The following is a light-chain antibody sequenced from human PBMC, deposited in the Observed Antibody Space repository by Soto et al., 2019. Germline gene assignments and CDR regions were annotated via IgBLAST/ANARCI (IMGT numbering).Light chain of an antibody. V-gene: IGLV1-36*01. CDR2: YDD. CDR1: SSNIGNND. J-gene: IGLJ2*01. Sequence: QSVLTQPPSVSEAPRQRVTISCSGSSSNIGNNDVNWYQQLPGKAPKLLIYYDDLLPSGVSDRFSGSKSGTSASLAISGLPSEDEADYDCAAWDDSRKGRVFGGGTKVTVL. CDR3: AAWDDSRKGRV.